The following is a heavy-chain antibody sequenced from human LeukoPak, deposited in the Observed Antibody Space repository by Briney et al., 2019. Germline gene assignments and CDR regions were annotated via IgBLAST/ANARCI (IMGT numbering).Heavy chain of an antibody. J-gene: IGHJ2*01. D-gene: IGHD1-14*01. V-gene: IGHV4-61*05. CDR1: GGSISSSSYY. CDR3: ARRGLTDWYFDL. Sequence: SETLSLTCTVSGGSISSSSYYWSWIRQPPGKGLEWIGYIYYSGSTNYNPSLKSRVTISVDTSKNQFSLKLSSVTAADTAVYYCARRGLTDWYFDLWGRGTLVTVSS. CDR2: IYYSGST.